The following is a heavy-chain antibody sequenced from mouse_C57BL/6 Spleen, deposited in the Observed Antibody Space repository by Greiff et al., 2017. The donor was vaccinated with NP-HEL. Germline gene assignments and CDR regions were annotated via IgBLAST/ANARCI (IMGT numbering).Heavy chain of an antibody. D-gene: IGHD1-1*01. V-gene: IGHV1-42*01. CDR3: ARGTTWVYWCFAF. CDR2: INPSTGGT. J-gene: IGHJ1*03. Sequence: VQLQQSGPELVKPGASVKISCKASGYSFTGYYMNWVKQSPEKSLEWIGEINPSTGGTTYNQKFTAKAPLTVDKSSRTAYMQRKSLTSEDSAVYYCARGTTWVYWCFAFGGTGTPVTVSS. CDR1: GYSFTGYY.